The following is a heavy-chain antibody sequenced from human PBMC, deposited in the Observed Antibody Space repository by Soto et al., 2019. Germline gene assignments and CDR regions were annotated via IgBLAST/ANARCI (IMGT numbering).Heavy chain of an antibody. CDR1: GVTVSTNS. J-gene: IGHJ4*02. CDR3: ARDTPLFSFGYQRGNFFDY. Sequence: GSLRLSCVVSGVTVSTNSMNWVRQAPGKGLEWVSNIYSGGSTYYADSVKGRFTISRDTSRNMLYLQMSSLRVEDTAVYYCARDTPLFSFGYQRGNFFDYWGQGALVTVS. D-gene: IGHD3-22*01. V-gene: IGHV3-66*01. CDR2: IYSGGST.